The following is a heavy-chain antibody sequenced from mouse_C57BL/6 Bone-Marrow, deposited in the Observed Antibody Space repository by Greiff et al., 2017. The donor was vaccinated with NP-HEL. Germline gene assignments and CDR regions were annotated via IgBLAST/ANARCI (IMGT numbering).Heavy chain of an antibody. CDR1: GYSFTSYY. D-gene: IGHD2-2*01. CDR2: IYPGSGNT. J-gene: IGHJ2*01. CDR3: ARWGYGVDY. V-gene: IGHV1-66*01. Sequence: VKLMESGPELVKPGASVKISCKASGYSFTSYYLHWVKQRPGQGLEWIGWIYPGSGNTKYNEKFKGKAILTADTSSSTAYMQLSSLTSEDSAVYYCARWGYGVDYWGQGTTLTVSS.